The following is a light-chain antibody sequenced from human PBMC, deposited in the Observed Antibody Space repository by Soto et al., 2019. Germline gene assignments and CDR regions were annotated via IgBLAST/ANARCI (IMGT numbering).Light chain of an antibody. CDR1: QSVSSGY. CDR3: QQYGSSWT. V-gene: IGKV3-20*01. J-gene: IGKJ1*01. Sequence: EIVLTQSPGTLSLSPGEIATLSCRASQSVSSGYLAWYQQKPGQAPRLLIYGASSRATGIPDRFSGSGSGTDFTLTISRLEPEDFAVYYCQQYGSSWTFGQGTKMEIK. CDR2: GAS.